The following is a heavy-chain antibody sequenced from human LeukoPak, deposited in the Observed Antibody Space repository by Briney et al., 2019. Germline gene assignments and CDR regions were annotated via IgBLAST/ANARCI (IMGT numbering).Heavy chain of an antibody. V-gene: IGHV1-18*01. D-gene: IGHD6-13*01. CDR1: GYTFTSYG. Sequence: ASVKVSRKASGYTFTSYGISWVRQAPGQGLEWMGWISAYNGNTNYAQKLQGRVTMTTDTSTSTAYMELRSLRSDDTAVYYRARDLIPYSSSWLYYYYYGMDVWGQGTTVTVSS. CDR3: ARDLIPYSSSWLYYYYYGMDV. J-gene: IGHJ6*02. CDR2: ISAYNGNT.